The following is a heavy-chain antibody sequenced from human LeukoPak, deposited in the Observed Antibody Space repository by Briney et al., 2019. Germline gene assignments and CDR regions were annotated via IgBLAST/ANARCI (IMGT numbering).Heavy chain of an antibody. CDR1: GFTFSSYA. CDR2: ISASGGGT. J-gene: IGHJ4*02. V-gene: IGHV3-23*01. CDR3: AKDRAGYSTGWTFDS. D-gene: IGHD6-19*01. Sequence: GRSLRLSRAAPGFTFSSYATTWAPHAPGKGLESVSAISASGGGTYYADSVKGRFTISRDKSKNRLFLQMNSLRAEDTAVYYCAKDRAGYSTGWTFDSWGQGTLVTVSS.